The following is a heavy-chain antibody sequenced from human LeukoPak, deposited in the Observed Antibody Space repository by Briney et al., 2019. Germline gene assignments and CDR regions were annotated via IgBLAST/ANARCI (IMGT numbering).Heavy chain of an antibody. V-gene: IGHV4-39*01. Sequence: SETLSLTCTVSGGSISSSSYYWGWIRQPPGKGLEWIGSIYYSGSTYYNPSLKGRVTISVDTSKNQFSLKLSSVTAADTAVYYCARHPYAWFDPWGQGTLVTVSS. CDR3: ARHPYAWFDP. CDR1: GGSISSSSYY. CDR2: IYYSGST. D-gene: IGHD2-8*01. J-gene: IGHJ5*02.